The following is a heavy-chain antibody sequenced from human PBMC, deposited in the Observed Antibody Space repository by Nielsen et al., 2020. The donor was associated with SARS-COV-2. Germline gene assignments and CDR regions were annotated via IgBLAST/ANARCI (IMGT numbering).Heavy chain of an antibody. CDR2: INHSGST. CDR1: GGSFSGYY. D-gene: IGHD1-26*01. V-gene: IGHV4-34*01. CDR3: ARGIGIVGATSRTRVGYFDL. J-gene: IGHJ2*01. Sequence: SETLSLTCAVYGGSFSGYYWSWIRQPPGKGLEWIGEINHSGSTNYNPSLKSRVTISVDTSKNQFSLKLSSVTAADTAVYYCARGIGIVGATSRTRVGYFDLWGRGTLVTVSS.